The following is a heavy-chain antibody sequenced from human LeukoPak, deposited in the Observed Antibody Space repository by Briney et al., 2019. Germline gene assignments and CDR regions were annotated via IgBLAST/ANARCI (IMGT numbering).Heavy chain of an antibody. Sequence: GGSLRLSCAASGFTFSSYAMSWVRQGPGKGLEWVSIITGIGDNTYYADSVRGRFTISRDISKSTLSLQMNSLRAEDSALYYSAKTPVSNYFDSSAYYYYFDFWGQGTLVTVSS. CDR3: AKTPVSNYFDSSAYYYYFDF. J-gene: IGHJ4*02. CDR2: ITGIGDNT. V-gene: IGHV3-23*01. D-gene: IGHD3-22*01. CDR1: GFTFSSYA.